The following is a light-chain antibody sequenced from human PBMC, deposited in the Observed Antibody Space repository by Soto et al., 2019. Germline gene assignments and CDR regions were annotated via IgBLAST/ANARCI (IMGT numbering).Light chain of an antibody. CDR1: QTINNF. Sequence: DIQMTQSPSSLSASVGDRVTITCLASQTINNFLNWYQQKPGKAPNLLIHGASTLQSGVPSRFTGSGSGTYFTLTISSLQPEDFATYYCQQHSHTPPAFGQGTRLEIK. J-gene: IGKJ5*01. CDR2: GAS. CDR3: QQHSHTPPA. V-gene: IGKV1-39*01.